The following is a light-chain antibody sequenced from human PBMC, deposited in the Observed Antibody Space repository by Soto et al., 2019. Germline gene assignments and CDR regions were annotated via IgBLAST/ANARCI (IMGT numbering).Light chain of an antibody. J-gene: IGKJ1*01. CDR2: DAS. CDR3: QQRSNWPRT. CDR1: QSVSSY. V-gene: IGKV3-11*01. Sequence: EIVLTQSPATLSLSPGERATLSCRASQSVSSYLAWYQQKPGQAPRLLIYDASNRATGIPARFSGSGSGTDFTLTISSLEPEDFEVYYFQQRSNWPRTFGQGTKVDIX.